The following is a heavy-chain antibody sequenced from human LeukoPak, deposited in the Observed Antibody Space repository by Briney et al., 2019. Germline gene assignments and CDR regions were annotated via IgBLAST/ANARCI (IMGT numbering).Heavy chain of an antibody. CDR2: ISGNGGST. J-gene: IGHJ4*02. Sequence: GGSLRLSCVVSGFIFNNYDMSWVRQAPGKGLEWVSAISGNGGSTYYADSVKGRFTISRDNSKNTLYLQMNSLRVEDTAIYYCAKVTVTMAATGDYWGQGTLVTVSS. CDR1: GFIFNNYD. V-gene: IGHV3-23*01. CDR3: AKVTVTMAATGDY. D-gene: IGHD2-15*01.